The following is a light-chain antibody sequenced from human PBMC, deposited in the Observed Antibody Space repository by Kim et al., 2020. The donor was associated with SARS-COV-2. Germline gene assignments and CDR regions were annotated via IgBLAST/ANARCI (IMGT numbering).Light chain of an antibody. CDR2: DAS. V-gene: IGKV3-11*01. CDR3: QQRSNWPPYT. Sequence: PGERGTLPCRARQSVSSYLAWYQQKPGQVPRLLIHDASNRATGIPARFSGSGSGTDFTLPIRSLEPEDFAVYYCQQRSNWPPYTFGQGNKLEL. CDR1: QSVSSY. J-gene: IGKJ2*01.